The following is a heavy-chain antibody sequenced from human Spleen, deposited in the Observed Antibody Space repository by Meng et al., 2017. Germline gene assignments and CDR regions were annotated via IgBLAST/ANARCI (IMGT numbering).Heavy chain of an antibody. CDR1: GDSITPYY. J-gene: IGHJ4*02. V-gene: IGHV4-59*12. CDR3: ARASDYGDYEVFDY. D-gene: IGHD4-17*01. Sequence: SETLSLTCTVSGDSITPYYLNWIRQPPGKGLEWIGYVHHSGSTNYDPSLKSRVTISVDTSKNQFSLKLSSVTAADTAVYYCARASDYGDYEVFDYWGQGTLVTVSS. CDR2: VHHSGST.